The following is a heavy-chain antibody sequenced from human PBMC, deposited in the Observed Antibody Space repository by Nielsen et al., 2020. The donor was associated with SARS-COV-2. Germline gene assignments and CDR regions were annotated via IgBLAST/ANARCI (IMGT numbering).Heavy chain of an antibody. J-gene: IGHJ4*02. D-gene: IGHD2-15*01. Sequence: WIRQPPGKGLEWIGEINHSGSTYYNPSLKSRVTISVDTSKNQFSLKLSSVTAADTAVYYCARLRVYCSGGSCYRFDYWGQGTLVTVSS. CDR2: INHSGST. V-gene: IGHV4-34*01. CDR3: ARLRVYCSGGSCYRFDY.